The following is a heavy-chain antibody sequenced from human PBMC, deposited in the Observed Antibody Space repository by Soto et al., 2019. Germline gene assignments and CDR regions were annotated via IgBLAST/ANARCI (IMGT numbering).Heavy chain of an antibody. CDR1: GYTLTEVS. CDR3: ATPRITIFGVVMGLGAFDI. J-gene: IGHJ3*02. Sequence: ASVTGSCKVSGYTLTEVSMRWVRQAPGKGLEWMGGFDPEDGETIYAQKFQGRVTMTEDTSTDTAYMELSSLRSEDTAVYYCATPRITIFGVVMGLGAFDIWGQGTMVTVSS. V-gene: IGHV1-24*01. CDR2: FDPEDGET. D-gene: IGHD3-3*01.